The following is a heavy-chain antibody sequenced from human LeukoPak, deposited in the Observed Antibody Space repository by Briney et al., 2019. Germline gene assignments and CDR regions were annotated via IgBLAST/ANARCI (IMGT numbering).Heavy chain of an antibody. D-gene: IGHD1-1*01. Sequence: SETLSLTCTVSGGSISSSSYYWGWVRETPGKGLEWIGSIYYSGSTYYNPSLKSRVTISVDTSKNQFSLKLSSVPAADTAAYYCATGKYTLLPDIWGQGRIVTVSS. J-gene: IGHJ3*02. V-gene: IGHV4-39*07. CDR2: IYYSGST. CDR3: ATGKYTLLPDI. CDR1: GGSISSSSYY.